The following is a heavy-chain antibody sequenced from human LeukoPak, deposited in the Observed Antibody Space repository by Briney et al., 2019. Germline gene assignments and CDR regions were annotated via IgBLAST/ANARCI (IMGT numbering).Heavy chain of an antibody. D-gene: IGHD4-17*01. CDR1: GVSIRTYY. V-gene: IGHV4-59*01. J-gene: IGHJ4*02. CDR3: ARGGDYEIDY. Sequence: SETLSLTCTVSGVSIRTYYWNWIRQPPGKGPEWIGYIYRGSTNYNPSFESRVTISVDTSKDQFSLKLSSVTAADTAVYYCARGGDYEIDYWGQGILVTVSS. CDR2: IYRGST.